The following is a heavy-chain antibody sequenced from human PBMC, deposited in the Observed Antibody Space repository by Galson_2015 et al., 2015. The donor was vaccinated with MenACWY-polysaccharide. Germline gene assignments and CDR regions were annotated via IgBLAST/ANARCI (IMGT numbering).Heavy chain of an antibody. CDR2: IRSNGGSA. J-gene: IGHJ4*02. CDR3: VKSGGSGSKTQEPFDY. V-gene: IGHV3-64D*06. CDR1: GVSFSNYA. Sequence: SLRLSCAVSGVSFSNYAMHWVRQAPGKGLEYVSGIRSNGGSATHIDSVKGRFTVSRDNSKNMVFLQMSSLRPDDTAVYYCVKSGGSGSKTQEPFDYWGQGTLVTVSS. D-gene: IGHD1-14*01.